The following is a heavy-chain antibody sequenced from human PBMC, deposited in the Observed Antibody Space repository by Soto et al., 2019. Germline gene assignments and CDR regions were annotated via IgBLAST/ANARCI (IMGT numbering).Heavy chain of an antibody. CDR1: GFTVSSNY. CDR3: ARDRWGFSGDY. V-gene: IGHV3-53*04. CDR2: IYSGGST. Sequence: EVQLVESGGGLVQPGGSLRLSCAASGFTVSSNYMSWVRQAPGKGLEWVSVIYSGGSTYYADSVKGRFTISRHNSKNTLCLQMNSLRAEDTAVYYGARDRWGFSGDYWGQGTLVTVSS. D-gene: IGHD1-26*01. J-gene: IGHJ4*02.